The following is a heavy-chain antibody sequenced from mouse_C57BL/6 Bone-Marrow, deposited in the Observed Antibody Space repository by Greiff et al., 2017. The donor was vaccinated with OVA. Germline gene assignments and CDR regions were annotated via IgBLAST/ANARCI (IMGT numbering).Heavy chain of an antibody. V-gene: IGHV1-59*01. CDR2: IDPSDSYT. J-gene: IGHJ2*01. D-gene: IGHD2-1*01. CDR3: ARKSPRGNYYYFDY. CDR1: GYTFTSYW. Sequence: QVQLQQPGAELVRPGTSVKLSCKASGYTFTSYWMHWVKQRPGQGLEWIGVIDPSDSYTNYNQKFKGKATLTVDTSSSTAYMQLSSLTSEDSAVYYCARKSPRGNYYYFDYWGQGTTLTVSS.